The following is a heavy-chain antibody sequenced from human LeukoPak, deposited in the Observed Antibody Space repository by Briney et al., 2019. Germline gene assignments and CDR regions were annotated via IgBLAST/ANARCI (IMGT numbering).Heavy chain of an antibody. CDR3: AKAFREFGTSSSYSSFDT. V-gene: IGHV3-23*01. Sequence: SGGSLRLSCAASGFTFSSFALSWVCQAPGKGLEWVSGVSYTRVATYYADPVKGRFTISRDDSQNILYLQMNGLRAEDTAVYFCAKAFREFGTSSSYSSFDTWGQGTMVTVSS. CDR2: VSYTRVAT. J-gene: IGHJ3*02. CDR1: GFTFSSFA. D-gene: IGHD5-18*01.